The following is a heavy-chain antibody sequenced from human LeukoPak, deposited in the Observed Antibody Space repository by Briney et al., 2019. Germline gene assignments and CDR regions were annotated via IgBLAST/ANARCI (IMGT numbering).Heavy chain of an antibody. V-gene: IGHV4-59*01. CDR2: IYYSGST. CDR3: ARDKGRSSGSYLNAYDI. Sequence: PSETLSLTCTVSGGSISSYYWSWIRQPPGKGLEWIGYIYYSGSTKYNPSLKSRVTISLDTSKNQFSLRLSSVTAADTAVYYCARDKGRSSGSYLNAYDIWGQGTMVTVSS. CDR1: GGSISSYY. J-gene: IGHJ3*02. D-gene: IGHD1-26*01.